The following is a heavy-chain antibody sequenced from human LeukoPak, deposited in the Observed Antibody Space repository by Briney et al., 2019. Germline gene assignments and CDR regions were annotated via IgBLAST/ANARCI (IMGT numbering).Heavy chain of an antibody. CDR3: ARGSPRNDYRVNVYYYYYYMDV. CDR2: ISYDGSNK. Sequence: GGTLRLSCAASGFTFSSYAMHWVRQAPGKGLEWVAVISYDGSNKYYADSVKGRFTISRDNSKNTLYLQMNSLRAEDTAVYYCARGSPRNDYRVNVYYYYYYMDVWGKGTTVTVSS. CDR1: GFTFSSYA. V-gene: IGHV3-30*04. D-gene: IGHD4-11*01. J-gene: IGHJ6*03.